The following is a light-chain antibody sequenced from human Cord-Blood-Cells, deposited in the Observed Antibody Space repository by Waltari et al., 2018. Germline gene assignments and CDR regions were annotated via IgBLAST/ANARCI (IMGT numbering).Light chain of an antibody. Sequence: DIVMTQSPDSLAVSLGERATINCKSSQSVLYSSNNKNYLAWYQQKPGQPPRLLIYGASTRESGVPDRVSGSGSGTDFTLTISSLQAEDVAVYYCQQYYSTPRVFGPGTKVDIK. CDR1: QSVLYSSNNKNY. CDR3: QQYYSTPRV. J-gene: IGKJ3*01. V-gene: IGKV4-1*01. CDR2: GAS.